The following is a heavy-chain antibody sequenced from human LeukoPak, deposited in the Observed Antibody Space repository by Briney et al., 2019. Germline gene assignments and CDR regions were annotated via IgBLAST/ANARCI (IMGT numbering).Heavy chain of an antibody. CDR3: ARHIMDTAMVATGGVDY. D-gene: IGHD5-18*01. CDR2: IYYSGST. Sequence: PSETLSLTCTVSGGSISSYYWSWIRQPPGEGLEWIGYIYYSGSTNYNPSLKSRVTISVDTSKNQFSLKLSSVTAADTAVYYCARHIMDTAMVATGGVDYWGQGTLVTVSS. V-gene: IGHV4-59*08. J-gene: IGHJ4*02. CDR1: GGSISSYY.